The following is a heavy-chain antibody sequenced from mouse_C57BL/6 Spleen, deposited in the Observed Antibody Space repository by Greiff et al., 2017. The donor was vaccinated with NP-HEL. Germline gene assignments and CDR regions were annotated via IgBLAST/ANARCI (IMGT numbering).Heavy chain of an antibody. D-gene: IGHD2-1*01. CDR1: GYTFTSYW. V-gene: IGHV1-52*01. Sequence: VQLQQSGAELVRPGSSVKLCCKASGYTFTSYWMHWVKQRPIQGLEWIGNIDPSDSETHYNQKFKDKATLTVDKSSSTAYMQLSSLTSEDSAVYYCASNPGGNYGYFDYWGQGTTLTVSS. J-gene: IGHJ2*01. CDR2: IDPSDSET. CDR3: ASNPGGNYGYFDY.